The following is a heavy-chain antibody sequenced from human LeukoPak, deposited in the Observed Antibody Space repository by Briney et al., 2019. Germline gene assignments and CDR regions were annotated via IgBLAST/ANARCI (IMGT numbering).Heavy chain of an antibody. CDR3: TRAEGLGPGAHFDQ. Sequence: GGSLRLSCAASGFSFSRFYMSWVRQTPGKALEWISYIPTSGISVQYTDSVRGRFTASRDDAMNSLHLQMDSLRVEDTAVYYCTRAEGLGPGAHFDQWGQGALVIVSS. CDR2: IPTSGISV. V-gene: IGHV3-11*01. J-gene: IGHJ4*02. CDR1: GFSFSRFY.